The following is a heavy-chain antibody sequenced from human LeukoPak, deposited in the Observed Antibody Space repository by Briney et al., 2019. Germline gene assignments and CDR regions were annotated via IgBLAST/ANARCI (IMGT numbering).Heavy chain of an antibody. V-gene: IGHV3-21*01. Sequence: PGGSLRLSCAASRFTFSSYSMNWVRQAPGKGLEWVSSISSSSSYIYYADSVKGRFTISRDNAKNSLYLQMNSLRAEDTAVYYCVRIRGSYFFDYWGQGTLVTVSS. CDR1: RFTFSSYS. J-gene: IGHJ4*02. CDR3: VRIRGSYFFDY. D-gene: IGHD1-26*01. CDR2: ISSSSSYI.